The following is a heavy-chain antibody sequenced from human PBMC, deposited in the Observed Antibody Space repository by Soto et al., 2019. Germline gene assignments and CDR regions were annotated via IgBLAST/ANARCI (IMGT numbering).Heavy chain of an antibody. CDR3: ARGGEYNWKYAFDI. Sequence: QEHLVESGGGVVQPGRSLRLSCVASGFIFSGFDMHWVRQAPGKGLEWVSHIWYDGSNKYYADSVKGRFTSSRDNSKNTLYLQMNSLRAEETAVYFCARGGEYNWKYAFDIWGQGTMVAVSS. CDR1: GFIFSGFD. J-gene: IGHJ3*02. V-gene: IGHV3-33*01. CDR2: IWYDGSNK. D-gene: IGHD1-7*01.